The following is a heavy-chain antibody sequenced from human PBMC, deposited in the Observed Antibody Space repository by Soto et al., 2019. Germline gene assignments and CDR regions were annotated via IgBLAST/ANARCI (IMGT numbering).Heavy chain of an antibody. D-gene: IGHD6-13*01. Sequence: EVQLVESGGGLVQPGGSLRLSCAASGFTVSSNYMSWVRQAPGKGLEWVSIIYSGGSTFYADYVKGRFTISRDNSKNTLDLQINSLRAEDTAVYYCARVFTSSWFRGIDVWGKGTTVTVSS. V-gene: IGHV3-66*01. CDR3: ARVFTSSWFRGIDV. CDR2: IYSGGST. J-gene: IGHJ6*04. CDR1: GFTVSSNY.